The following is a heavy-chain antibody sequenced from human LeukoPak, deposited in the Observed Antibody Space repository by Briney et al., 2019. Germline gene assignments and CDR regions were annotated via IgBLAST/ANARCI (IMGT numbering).Heavy chain of an antibody. CDR2: FDPEDGET. J-gene: IGHJ4*02. CDR3: ATDLMTTVTTFD. Sequence: ASVKVSCKVSGYTLTELSMHWVRQAPGKGLEWMGGFDPEDGETIYAQKFQGRVTMTEDTSTDTAYIELSSLRSEDTAVYYCATDLMTTVTTFDWGQGTLVTVSS. V-gene: IGHV1-24*01. D-gene: IGHD4-17*01. CDR1: GYTLTELS.